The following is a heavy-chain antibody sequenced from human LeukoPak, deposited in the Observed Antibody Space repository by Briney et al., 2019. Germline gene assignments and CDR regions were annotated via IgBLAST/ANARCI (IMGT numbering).Heavy chain of an antibody. CDR2: IRSKAYGGTT. V-gene: IGHV3-49*04. D-gene: IGHD3-3*01. Sequence: GGSLRLSCTASGFTFGDYAMSWVRQAPGKGLEWVGFIRSKAYGGTTEYAASVKDRFTISRDDSKSTAYLQMNSLKTEDTAVYYCTRDRITIPAPFDYWGQGTLVTVSS. J-gene: IGHJ4*02. CDR3: TRDRITIPAPFDY. CDR1: GFTFGDYA.